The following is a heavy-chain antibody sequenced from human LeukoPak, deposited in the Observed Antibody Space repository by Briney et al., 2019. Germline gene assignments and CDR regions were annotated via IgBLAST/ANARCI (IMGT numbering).Heavy chain of an antibody. CDR2: INHSGST. V-gene: IGHV4-34*01. D-gene: IGHD1-14*01. Sequence: KPSETLSLTCAVYGGSFSGYYWSWIRQPPGEGLEWIGEINHSGSTNYNPSLKSRVTISVDTSKNQFSLKLSSVTAADTAVYYCARGRYNGRTWGYYYMDVWGKGTTVTVSS. J-gene: IGHJ6*03. CDR1: GGSFSGYY. CDR3: ARGRYNGRTWGYYYMDV.